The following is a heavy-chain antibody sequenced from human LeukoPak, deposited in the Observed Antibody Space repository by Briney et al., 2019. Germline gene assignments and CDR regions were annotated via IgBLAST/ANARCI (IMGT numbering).Heavy chain of an antibody. V-gene: IGHV3-30*02. J-gene: IGHJ4*02. CDR2: IQYDGRNK. Sequence: PGGSLRLSCAASGFAFSTYGMHWVRPAPGKGREWVAYIQYDGRNKQYADSVKGRFTNSRDNSKKTLYLQMNMLKADDTALYYCAKKRAGNGDRFDSWGQGTLLTVSS. CDR3: AKKRAGNGDRFDS. CDR1: GFAFSTYG. D-gene: IGHD6-19*01.